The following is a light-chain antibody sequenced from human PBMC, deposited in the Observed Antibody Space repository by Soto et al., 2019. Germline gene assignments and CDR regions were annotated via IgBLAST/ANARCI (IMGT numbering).Light chain of an antibody. V-gene: IGLV4-60*03. CDR2: IERGGTY. J-gene: IGLJ2*01. CDR1: SGRSSYI. Sequence: QPVLTQSSSASASLGSSVKFTCTLSSGRSSYIIAWHQQQPGKAPRYLMKIERGGTYNKGTGVPDRFSGSSSGADRYLTISNLQSEDEADYCCETWDSDTQVFGGGTKLTVL. CDR3: ETWDSDTQV.